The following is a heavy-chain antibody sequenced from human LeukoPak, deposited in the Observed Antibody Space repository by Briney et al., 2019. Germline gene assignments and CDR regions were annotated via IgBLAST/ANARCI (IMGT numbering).Heavy chain of an antibody. D-gene: IGHD4-17*01. CDR2: IYYSGST. CDR3: ARDSDYGDYVRSWYFDL. V-gene: IGHV4-31*03. Sequence: SETLSLTCTVSGGSISSGGYYWSWIRQHPGKGLEWIGYIYYSGSTYYNPSLKSRVTISVDTSKNQFSLKLSSVTAADTAVYYCARDSDYGDYVRSWYFDLWGRGTLVTVSS. CDR1: GGSISSGGYY. J-gene: IGHJ2*01.